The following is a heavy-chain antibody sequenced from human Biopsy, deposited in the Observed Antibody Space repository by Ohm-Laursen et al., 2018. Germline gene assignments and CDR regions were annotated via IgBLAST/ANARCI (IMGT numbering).Heavy chain of an antibody. CDR3: ARDPLNGHKHFDY. J-gene: IGHJ4*02. Sequence: GASVKVSCKASSYTFTDYNIHWMRQAPGQGPEWLGYINCKTGAPNHAQKFPGTVTMTRDTSIRTAYLALGSLRSADTAIYYCARDPLNGHKHFDYWGQGSLVTVSS. CDR2: INCKTGAP. V-gene: IGHV1-2*02. D-gene: IGHD2-8*01. CDR1: SYTFTDYN.